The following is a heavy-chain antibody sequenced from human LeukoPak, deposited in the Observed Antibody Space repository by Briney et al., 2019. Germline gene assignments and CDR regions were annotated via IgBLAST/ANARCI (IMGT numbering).Heavy chain of an antibody. D-gene: IGHD5-12*01. J-gene: IGHJ4*02. CDR1: GGSLSSGDYY. Sequence: SETLSLTCTVSGGSLSSGDYYWSWLRQPPGTGLESIGYIYYSGSTYYNPSLKSRVTISVDTSKNQFSLKLSSVTAADTAVYYCARVNGRGYSGYDLEYYFDYWGQGTLVTVSS. V-gene: IGHV4-30-4*01. CDR2: IYYSGST. CDR3: ARVNGRGYSGYDLEYYFDY.